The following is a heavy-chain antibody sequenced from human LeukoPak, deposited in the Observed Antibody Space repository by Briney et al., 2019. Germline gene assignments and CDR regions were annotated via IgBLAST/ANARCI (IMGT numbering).Heavy chain of an antibody. CDR2: ISYDGSNK. J-gene: IGHJ4*02. CDR3: AREGTYYDFWSGYLPL. V-gene: IGHV3-30*04. Sequence: GGSLRLSCAASGFTFSSYAMHWVRQAPGKGLEWVAVISYDGSNKYYADSVKGRFTISRDNSKNTLYLQMNSLRAEDTAVHYCAREGTYYDFWSGYLPLWGQGTLVTVSS. CDR1: GFTFSSYA. D-gene: IGHD3-3*01.